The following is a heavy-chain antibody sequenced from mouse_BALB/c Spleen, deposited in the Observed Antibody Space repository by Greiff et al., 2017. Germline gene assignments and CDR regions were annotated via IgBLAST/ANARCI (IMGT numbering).Heavy chain of an antibody. CDR2: INPGSGGT. Sequence: VQLQQSGAELVRPGTSVKVSCKASGYAFTNYLIEWVKQRPGQGLEWIGVINPGSGGTNYNEKFKGKATLTADKSSSTAYMQLSSLTSDDSAVYFCARGGGEDAMDYWGQGTSVTVSS. J-gene: IGHJ4*01. CDR3: ARGGGEDAMDY. D-gene: IGHD1-1*02. V-gene: IGHV1-54*01. CDR1: GYAFTNYL.